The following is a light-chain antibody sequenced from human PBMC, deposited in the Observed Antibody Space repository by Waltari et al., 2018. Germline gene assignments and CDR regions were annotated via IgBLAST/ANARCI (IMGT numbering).Light chain of an antibody. CDR3: SSYTTSTTQV. CDR1: GSDIGSYNR. CDR2: EVN. Sequence: QSALTQPPSVSGSPGQSVTISCSGTGSDIGSYNRVSWYQQSPGTAPRLMIYEVNSRPSGVPDRFSGSKSGNTASLTISGLQAEDEADYCSSYTTSTTQVFGTGTKVTVL. V-gene: IGLV2-18*02. J-gene: IGLJ1*01.